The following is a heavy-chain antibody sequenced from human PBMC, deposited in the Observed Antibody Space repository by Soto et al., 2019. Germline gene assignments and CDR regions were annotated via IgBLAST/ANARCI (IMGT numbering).Heavy chain of an antibody. CDR3: SNWNDVPGAFDS. V-gene: IGHV3-30-3*01. CDR1: GFTFSSYA. Sequence: QVQLVESGGGVVQPGRSLRLSCAASGFTFSSYAMHWVRQAPGKGLEWVAVISYDGSNKYYADSVKGRFTISRDNSKNTLYLQINSLRAEDTAVYYCSNWNDVPGAFDSWGQGPLVTVSS. J-gene: IGHJ4*02. CDR2: ISYDGSNK. D-gene: IGHD1-1*01.